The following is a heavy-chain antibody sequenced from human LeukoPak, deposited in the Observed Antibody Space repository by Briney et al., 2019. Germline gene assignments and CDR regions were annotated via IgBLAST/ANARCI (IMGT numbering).Heavy chain of an antibody. J-gene: IGHJ4*02. CDR2: IKSKTDGGTT. V-gene: IGHV3-15*01. CDR3: TTKDRYGARPEY. D-gene: IGHD5-18*01. CDR1: GFTFSNAW. Sequence: GGSLRLSCAASGFTFSNAWMSWVRQAPGKGLEWVGRIKSKTDGGTTDYAATMKGRFTISRDYSKNTLYLQMNSLKTEDTAVYYCTTKDRYGARPEYWGQGTLVTVSS.